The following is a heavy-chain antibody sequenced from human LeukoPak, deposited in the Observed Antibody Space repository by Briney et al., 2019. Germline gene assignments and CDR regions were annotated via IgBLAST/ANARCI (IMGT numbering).Heavy chain of an antibody. D-gene: IGHD6-13*01. J-gene: IGHJ5*02. CDR2: IYYSGST. Sequence: SETLSLTCTVSGGSISSSSYYWSWIRQPPGKGLEWIGYIYYSGSTNYNPSLKSRVTISVDASKNQFSLKLSSVTAADTAVYYCARLHSSSAINWFDPWGQGTLVTVSS. V-gene: IGHV4-61*01. CDR3: ARLHSSSAINWFDP. CDR1: GGSISSSSYY.